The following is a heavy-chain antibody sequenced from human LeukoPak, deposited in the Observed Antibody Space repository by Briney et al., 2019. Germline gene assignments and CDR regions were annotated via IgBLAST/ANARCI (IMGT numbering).Heavy chain of an antibody. D-gene: IGHD3-16*01. CDR1: GYTFTGYY. V-gene: IGHV1-2*02. CDR3: AKEADYDHVYYSDY. Sequence: ASVKVSCKASGYTFTGYYIHWVRQAPGQGLEWMGWITPHNGGTNYAQKFQGGVTMTRDTSISTAYMELSRLRSDDTAVYYCAKEADYDHVYYSDYWGQGTLVTVSS. CDR2: ITPHNGGT. J-gene: IGHJ4*02.